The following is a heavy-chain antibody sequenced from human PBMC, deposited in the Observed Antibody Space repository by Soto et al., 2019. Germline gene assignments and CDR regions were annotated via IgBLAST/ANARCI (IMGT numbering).Heavy chain of an antibody. CDR1: GFTFSNHG. Sequence: VQLLESGGGVVQPGRSQRLSCAASGFTFSNHGMHWVRQAPGKGLEWVARIYYDGSSEFYADSVKGRFTISRDSSKNTLYLQMNSLRAEDTAVYYCARGRGSGSFYQLDYWGQGTLVTVSP. CDR3: ARGRGSGSFYQLDY. CDR2: IYYDGSSE. D-gene: IGHD1-26*01. V-gene: IGHV3-33*01. J-gene: IGHJ4*02.